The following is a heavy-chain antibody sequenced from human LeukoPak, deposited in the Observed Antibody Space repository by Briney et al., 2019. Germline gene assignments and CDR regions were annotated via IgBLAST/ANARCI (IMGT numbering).Heavy chain of an antibody. CDR2: VSSSGTKI. V-gene: IGHV3-21*04. Sequence: GGSLRLSCAASGFTFSSYDMHWVRHPTGGGLEWVSSVSSSGTKIFYADSVRGRFTVSRDNSKNTLYLQMNSLRAEDTAVYYCAKDREYIVPAAFFDYWAREPWSPSPQ. D-gene: IGHD2-2*01. CDR1: GFTFSSYD. CDR3: AKDREYIVPAAFFDY. J-gene: IGHJ4*02.